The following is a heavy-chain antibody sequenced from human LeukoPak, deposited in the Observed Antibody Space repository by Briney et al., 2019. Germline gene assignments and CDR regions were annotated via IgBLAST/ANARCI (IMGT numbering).Heavy chain of an antibody. CDR1: GFTFDDSA. CDR2: ISWNSGSI. J-gene: IGHJ4*02. D-gene: IGHD3-10*01. V-gene: IGHV3-9*01. Sequence: PGRSLRLSCAASGFTFDDSAMHWVRQAPGKGLEWVSGISWNSGSIDYADSVKGRFTISRDNARNSLYLQMNSLRAEDTALYYCAKAHYGVVRGVPSYYFDYWGQGTLVTVSS. CDR3: AKAHYGVVRGVPSYYFDY.